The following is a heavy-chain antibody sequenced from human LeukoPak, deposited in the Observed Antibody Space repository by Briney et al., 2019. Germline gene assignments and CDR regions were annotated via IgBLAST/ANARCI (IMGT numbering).Heavy chain of an antibody. V-gene: IGHV3-23*01. J-gene: IGHJ3*02. D-gene: IGHD6-19*01. CDR2: ISSSGGST. CDR1: GFTFSSYA. CDR3: AKDSIYSRGSGWYRDAFDI. Sequence: PGGFLRLSCAASGFTFSSYAMSWVRQAPGKGLEWVSAISSSGGSTYYADSVKGRFTISRDNSKNTLYLQMNSLRAEDTAVYYCAKDSIYSRGSGWYRDAFDIWGQGTMVTVSS.